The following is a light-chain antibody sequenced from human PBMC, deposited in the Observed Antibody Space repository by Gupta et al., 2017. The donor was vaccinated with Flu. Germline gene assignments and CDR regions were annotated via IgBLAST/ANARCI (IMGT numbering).Light chain of an antibody. CDR2: GVT. Sequence: QSALTQPASVSGSPGQSITISCTGTSSDIGSYNFVSGYQQHPGQAPKLLIFGVTNRPSGVSIRFPASKSGDTASLTISGLQAEDEADYYCSSCISSTTLVFGGGTKLTVL. CDR1: SSDIGSYNF. J-gene: IGLJ2*01. CDR3: SSCISSTTLV. V-gene: IGLV2-14*01.